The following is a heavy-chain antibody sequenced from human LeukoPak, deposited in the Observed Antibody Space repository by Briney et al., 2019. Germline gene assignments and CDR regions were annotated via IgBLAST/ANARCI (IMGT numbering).Heavy chain of an antibody. V-gene: IGHV3-23*01. D-gene: IGHD4/OR15-4a*01. CDR3: ARRAGAYSHPYDY. CDR1: GFTFNNYA. CDR2: ISGSDAGT. J-gene: IGHJ4*02. Sequence: GGSLRLSCAASGFTFNNYAMSWVRQAPGRGLEWVSAISGSDAGTYYADSVKGRFTISRDNSKNTLYLQINSLRAEDAAVYYCARRAGAYSHPYDYWGQGTLVTVSS.